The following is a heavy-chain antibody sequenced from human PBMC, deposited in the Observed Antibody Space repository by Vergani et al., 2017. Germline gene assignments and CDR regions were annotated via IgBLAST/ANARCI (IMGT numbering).Heavy chain of an antibody. CDR3: ARAESVTIFGVVIMKDYCDY. D-gene: IGHD3-3*01. V-gene: IGHV1-2*02. Sequence: QVQLVQSGAEVQKPGASVKVSCKASGYTFTGYYMHWVRQAPGQGLEWMGWINPNSGGTNYAQKVQGRVTMTRDTSISTAYMELSRLRSDDTAVYYCARAESVTIFGVVIMKDYCDYWGQGTLVTVSS. J-gene: IGHJ4*02. CDR2: INPNSGGT. CDR1: GYTFTGYY.